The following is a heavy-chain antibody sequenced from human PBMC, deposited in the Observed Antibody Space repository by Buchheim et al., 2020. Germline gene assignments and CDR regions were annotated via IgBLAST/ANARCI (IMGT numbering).Heavy chain of an antibody. D-gene: IGHD1-26*01. J-gene: IGHJ4*02. CDR3: AKDKVVGATYFDY. Sequence: QVQLVESGGGVVQPGRSLRLSCAASGFTFSSYGMHWVRQAPGKGLEWVAVISYDGSNKYYADSVKGRFTISRDNSKKTLYLQMNSLRAEDTAVYYCAKDKVVGATYFDYWGQGTL. CDR1: GFTFSSYG. V-gene: IGHV3-30*18. CDR2: ISYDGSNK.